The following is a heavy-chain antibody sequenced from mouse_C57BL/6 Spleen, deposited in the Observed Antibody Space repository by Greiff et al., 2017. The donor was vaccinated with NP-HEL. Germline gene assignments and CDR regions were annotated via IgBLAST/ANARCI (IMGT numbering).Heavy chain of an antibody. CDR1: GFSLTSYG. CDR2: IWRGGST. J-gene: IGHJ1*03. Sequence: QVQLQQSGPGLVQPSQSLSITCTVPGFSLTSYGVHWVRQSPGKGLEWLGVIWRGGSTDYNAAFMSRLSITKDNSKSQVFFKMNSLQADDTAIYYCAKNPPDGYYGYFDVWGTGTTVTVSS. D-gene: IGHD2-3*01. V-gene: IGHV2-5*01. CDR3: AKNPPDGYYGYFDV.